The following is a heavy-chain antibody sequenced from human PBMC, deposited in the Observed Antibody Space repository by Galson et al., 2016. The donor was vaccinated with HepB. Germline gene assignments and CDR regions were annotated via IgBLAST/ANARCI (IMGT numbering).Heavy chain of an antibody. CDR3: ARAPLEMATIQRGYFDY. D-gene: IGHD5-24*01. CDR2: ISFDGSNK. V-gene: IGHV3-30-3*01. CDR1: GFTFDNHW. J-gene: IGHJ4*02. Sequence: SLRLSCAASGFTFDNHWMHWVRQAAGKGLEWVADISFDGSNKYYADSVKGRFTISRNNSKNTLYLQMNSLRAEDTAVYYCARAPLEMATIQRGYFDYWGQGTLVTVS.